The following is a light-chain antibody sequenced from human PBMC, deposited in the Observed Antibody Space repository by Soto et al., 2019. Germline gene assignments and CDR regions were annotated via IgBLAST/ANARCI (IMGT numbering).Light chain of an antibody. J-gene: IGLJ2*01. CDR3: CSYAGGTSVI. V-gene: IGLV2-23*01. CDR2: EDV. CDR1: SSDVGRYSL. Sequence: QSALTQPAFVSGSPGQSLTISCTGTSSDVGRYSLVSWYQQHPGKAPKLIIYEDVERPSGVSYRFSGSKSGNTASLTISGLQTEDEADYYCCSYAGGTSVIFGGGTKLTVL.